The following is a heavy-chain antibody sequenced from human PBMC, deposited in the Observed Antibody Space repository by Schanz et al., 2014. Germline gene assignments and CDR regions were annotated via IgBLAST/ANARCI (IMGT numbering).Heavy chain of an antibody. D-gene: IGHD3-10*01. J-gene: IGHJ6*02. V-gene: IGHV3-30*04. CDR2: ISYEGNDK. CDR3: ARAKRFGDMDV. Sequence: QVQLVESGGGVVQPGRSLRLSCAASGFTFSTCAMHWVRQAPGKGLEWVAVISYEGNDKYYGDSVKGRFTISRDNSKNTLYLQMNSLRSDDTAVYYCARAKRFGDMDVWGQGTTVTVSS. CDR1: GFTFSTCA.